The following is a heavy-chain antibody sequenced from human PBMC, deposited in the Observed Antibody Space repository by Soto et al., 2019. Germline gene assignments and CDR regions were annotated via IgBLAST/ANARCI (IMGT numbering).Heavy chain of an antibody. V-gene: IGHV1-8*01. CDR3: ARYRTEVPVAFDV. J-gene: IGHJ3*01. D-gene: IGHD3-16*02. CDR1: GLAFPIDD. CDR2: MNPSGRNT. Sequence: QVQLVQSGAEVKKPGASVPVSCKASGLAFPIDDIIWVRQTIGQGLEFMGWMNPSGRNTGYAQKFQGRATFTWNTPTSTAYMNLSGLRSEDTAVYYCARYRTEVPVAFDVWGQGTMVTVSS.